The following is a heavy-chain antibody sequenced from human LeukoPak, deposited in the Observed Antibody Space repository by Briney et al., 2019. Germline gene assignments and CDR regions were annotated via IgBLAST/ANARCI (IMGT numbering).Heavy chain of an antibody. CDR3: ARVLSSSWDY. J-gene: IGHJ4*02. CDR2: INPNTGGT. Sequence: GASVKVSCKASGYTFTSYGISWVRQAPGQGLEWMGWINPNTGGTNYAQKFQGRVTMTRDTSISTAYMEMSRLRSDDTAVYFCARVLSSSWDYWGQGTLVTVSS. CDR1: GYTFTSYG. V-gene: IGHV1-2*02. D-gene: IGHD6-13*01.